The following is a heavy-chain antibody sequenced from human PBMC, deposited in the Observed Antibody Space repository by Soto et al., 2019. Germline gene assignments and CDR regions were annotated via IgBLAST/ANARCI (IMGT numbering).Heavy chain of an antibody. J-gene: IGHJ4*02. V-gene: IGHV3-23*01. CDR2: ISGSGGST. CDR3: AFLLSVSRIRQWRDY. Sequence: GGSLRLSCAASGFTFSSYAMSWVRQAPGKGLEWVSAISGSGGSTYYADSVKGRFTISRDNSKNTLYLQMNSLRAEDTAVYYCAFLLSVSRIRQWRDYWGQGTLVTVSS. CDR1: GFTFSSYA. D-gene: IGHD6-19*01.